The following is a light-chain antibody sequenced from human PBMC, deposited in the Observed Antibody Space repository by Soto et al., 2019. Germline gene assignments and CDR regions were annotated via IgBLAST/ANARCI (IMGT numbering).Light chain of an antibody. CDR1: STNIGGGYD. Sequence: QSVLTQPRSVSGAPGQRVTISCTGTSTNIGGGYDVHWYQQFPGTAPRLLIYANNNRPSGVPDRFSGSKSGTSASLAITGLQADDEAEYYCQSYDFGLSAHNYVFGTGTKVTVL. CDR2: ANN. CDR3: QSYDFGLSAHNYV. V-gene: IGLV1-40*01. J-gene: IGLJ1*01.